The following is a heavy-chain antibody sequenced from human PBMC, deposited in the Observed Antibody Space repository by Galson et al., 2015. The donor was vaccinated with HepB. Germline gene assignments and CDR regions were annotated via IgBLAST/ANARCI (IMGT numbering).Heavy chain of an antibody. J-gene: IGHJ4*02. V-gene: IGHV3-33*08. CDR1: GFTFSSYG. D-gene: IGHD6-13*01. CDR3: ARFPAAAANYFDY. CDR2: IWYDGSNK. Sequence: SLRLSCAASGFTFSSYGMHWVRQAPGKGLEWVAVIWYDGSNKYYADSVKGRFTISRDNAKNSLYLQMNSLRAEDTAVYYCARFPAAAANYFDYWGQGTLVTVSS.